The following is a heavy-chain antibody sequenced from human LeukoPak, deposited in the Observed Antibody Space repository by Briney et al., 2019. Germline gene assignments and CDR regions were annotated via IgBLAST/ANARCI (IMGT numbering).Heavy chain of an antibody. D-gene: IGHD3-3*01. CDR2: INPNSGGT. Sequence: ASVKVSCKASGYTFTGNYIHWVRQAPGQGLEWMGWINPNSGGTNSAQKFQGRVTMTRDTSISTAYMELSRLRSDDTAVYYCARGGYDFWSAGDYWGQGTLVTVSS. CDR3: ARGGYDFWSAGDY. J-gene: IGHJ4*02. CDR1: GYTFTGNY. V-gene: IGHV1-2*02.